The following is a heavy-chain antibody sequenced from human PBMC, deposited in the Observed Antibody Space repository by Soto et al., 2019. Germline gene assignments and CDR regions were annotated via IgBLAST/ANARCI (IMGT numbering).Heavy chain of an antibody. CDR2: IYYSGST. J-gene: IGHJ6*02. V-gene: IGHV4-30-4*01. CDR1: GGSISSGDYY. Sequence: QVQLQESGPGLVKPSQTLSLTCTVSGGSISSGDYYWSWIRQPPGKGLEWIGYIYYSGSTYYNPSLKSRVTISVDTSKNQFSLKLSSVTAADTAVYYCARDVRVFLTGDYYYYYGMDVWGQGTTVTASS. CDR3: ARDVRVFLTGDYYYYYGMDV. D-gene: IGHD3-9*01.